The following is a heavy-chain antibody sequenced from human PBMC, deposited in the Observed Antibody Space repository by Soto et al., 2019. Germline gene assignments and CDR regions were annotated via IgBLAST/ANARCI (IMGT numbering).Heavy chain of an antibody. J-gene: IGHJ6*03. CDR3: ARGGFGGDNYYYYYYMDV. Sequence: ASETLSLTCAVYGGSFSGYYWSWIRQPPGKGLEWIGEINHSGSTNYNPSLKSRVTISVDTSKNQFSLKLSSVTAADTAVYYCARGGFGGDNYYYYYYMDVWGKGTTVTVS. V-gene: IGHV4-34*01. CDR1: GGSFSGYY. D-gene: IGHD4-17*01. CDR2: INHSGST.